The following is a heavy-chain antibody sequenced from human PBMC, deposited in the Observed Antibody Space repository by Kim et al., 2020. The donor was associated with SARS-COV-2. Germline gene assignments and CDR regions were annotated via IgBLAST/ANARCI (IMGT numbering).Heavy chain of an antibody. Sequence: ADSVKGRFTISRDNSKNTLYLQMNSLRAEDTAVYYCAREGVRDYDGYFDYWGQGTLVTVSS. D-gene: IGHD3-10*01. CDR3: AREGVRDYDGYFDY. J-gene: IGHJ4*02. V-gene: IGHV3-30*07.